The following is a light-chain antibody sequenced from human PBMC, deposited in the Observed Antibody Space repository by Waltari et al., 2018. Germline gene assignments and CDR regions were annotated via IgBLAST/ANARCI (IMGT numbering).Light chain of an antibody. V-gene: IGLV1-47*01. CDR2: RNN. CDR1: SSNIGSNY. CDR3: AAWDDSLSGPKV. J-gene: IGLJ2*01. Sequence: QSVLTQPPSASGTPGQRVTISCSGSSSNIGSNYVYWYQQLPVTAPKLLIYRNNQRPSGVPDRFSGSKSGTSASLAISGLRSEDEADYYCAAWDDSLSGPKVFGGGTKLTVL.